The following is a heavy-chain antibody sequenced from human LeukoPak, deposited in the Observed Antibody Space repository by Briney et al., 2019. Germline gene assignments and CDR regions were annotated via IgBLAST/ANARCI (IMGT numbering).Heavy chain of an antibody. J-gene: IGHJ4*02. Sequence: SETLSLTCTVSGGSISSYYWSWIRQPPGKGLEWIGYIYYSGSTYYNPSLKSRVTISVDTSKNQFSLKLSSVTAADTAVYYCARLHSGSHVGEVDYWGQGTLVTVSS. V-gene: IGHV4-59*04. CDR1: GGSISSYY. CDR3: ARLHSGSHVGEVDY. CDR2: IYYSGST. D-gene: IGHD1-26*01.